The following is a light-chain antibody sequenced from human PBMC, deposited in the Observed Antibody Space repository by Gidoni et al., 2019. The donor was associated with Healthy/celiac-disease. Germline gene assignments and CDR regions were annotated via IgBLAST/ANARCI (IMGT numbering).Light chain of an antibody. Sequence: QSVLTQPPSASGTPGQRVPISCSGSSSNIGSNTVNLYQQLPGTAPKLLIYSNTQRPSGVPDRFSGSKSGTSAALAISGLQSEDEADYYCAAWDDSLNGPVFGGGTKLTVL. CDR2: SNT. J-gene: IGLJ2*01. V-gene: IGLV1-44*01. CDR1: SSNIGSNT. CDR3: AAWDDSLNGPV.